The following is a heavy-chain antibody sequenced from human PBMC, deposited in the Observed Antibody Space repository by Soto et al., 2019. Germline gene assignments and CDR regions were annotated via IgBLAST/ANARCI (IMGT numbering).Heavy chain of an antibody. Sequence: SETLSLTCTVSGGYIRSGGYYWSWVRQNPRRGLEWIGNIYYSGNTYYNPPLKSRLTISVDTSKNQFSLNLSSVTAADTAVYYCARDRLMATAGTARHYFGLDVWGQGTTVTVSS. CDR1: GGYIRSGGYY. J-gene: IGHJ6*02. D-gene: IGHD5-18*01. CDR3: ARDRLMATAGTARHYFGLDV. V-gene: IGHV4-31*03. CDR2: IYYSGNT.